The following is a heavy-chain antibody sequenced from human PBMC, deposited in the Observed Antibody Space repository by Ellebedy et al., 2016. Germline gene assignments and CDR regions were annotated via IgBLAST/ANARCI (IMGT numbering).Heavy chain of an antibody. Sequence: SETLSLXXTVSGGSISSRTYYWGWIRQPPGKGLEWIGSTYYTGSTYYNPSLKSRVTISVDTSKNQFSLKLSSVTAADTAVYYCARNPHYYDSTAAMDVWGKGTTVTVSA. CDR2: TYYTGST. V-gene: IGHV4-39*07. CDR3: ARNPHYYDSTAAMDV. J-gene: IGHJ6*04. D-gene: IGHD3-22*01. CDR1: GGSISSRTYY.